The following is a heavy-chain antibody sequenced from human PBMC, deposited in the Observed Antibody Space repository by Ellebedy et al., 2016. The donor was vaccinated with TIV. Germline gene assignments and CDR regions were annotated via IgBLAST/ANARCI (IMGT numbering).Heavy chain of an antibody. Sequence: AASVQVSCKASGYTFTNYGISWVRQAPGQGLEWMGWIRAYNPNRKYAQKLQGRVTMNTDTSTSTAYMELRSLRYDDTAVYYCVTRLHNGVTYWGQGTRVTVSS. D-gene: IGHD2-21*02. V-gene: IGHV1-18*01. CDR3: VTRLHNGVTY. CDR2: IRAYNPNR. J-gene: IGHJ4*02. CDR1: GYTFTNYG.